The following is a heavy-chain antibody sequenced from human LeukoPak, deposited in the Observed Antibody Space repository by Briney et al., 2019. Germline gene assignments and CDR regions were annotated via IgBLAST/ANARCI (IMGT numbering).Heavy chain of an antibody. D-gene: IGHD3-10*01. CDR2: IKQDGSEK. CDR3: ARAKPKNMVRGLIMRRESRYYFDY. J-gene: IGHJ4*02. CDR1: GFTFSSYA. V-gene: IGHV3-7*03. Sequence: GGSLRLSCAASGFTFSSYAMSWVRQAPGKGLEWVANIKQDGSEKYYVDSVKGRFTISRDNAKNSLYLQMNSLRAEDTAVYCARAKPKNMVRGLIMRRESRYYFDYWGQGTLVTVSS.